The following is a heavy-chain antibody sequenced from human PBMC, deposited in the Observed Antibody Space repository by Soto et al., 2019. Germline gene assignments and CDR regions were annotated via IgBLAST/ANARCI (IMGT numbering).Heavy chain of an antibody. CDR3: ARDGDYYDSSGFQRDYHYYGMDV. CDR2: IIPMLGIA. D-gene: IGHD3-22*01. V-gene: IGHV1-69*01. Sequence: QVQLVQSGAEVKKPGSSVKVSCQASGGSFSDYAISWVRQAPGQGLEWMGGIIPMLGIADNAQKFQGRVIITADEYRRTVYMELSSLRSEDTAVYYCARDGDYYDSSGFQRDYHYYGMDVWGQGTTVTVAS. J-gene: IGHJ6*02. CDR1: GGSFSDYA.